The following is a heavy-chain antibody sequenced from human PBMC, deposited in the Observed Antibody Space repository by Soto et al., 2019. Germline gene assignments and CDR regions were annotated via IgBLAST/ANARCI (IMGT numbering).Heavy chain of an antibody. V-gene: IGHV3-30*18. CDR3: AKERGYSGYGEDYFDY. CDR1: GFTFSSYG. CDR2: ISYDGSNK. D-gene: IGHD5-12*01. J-gene: IGHJ4*02. Sequence: GGSLRLSCAASGFTFSSYGMHWVRQAPGKGLEWVAVISYDGSNKYYADSVKGRFTISRDNSKNTLYLQMNSLRAEDTAVYYCAKERGYSGYGEDYFDYWGQGTLVTVSS.